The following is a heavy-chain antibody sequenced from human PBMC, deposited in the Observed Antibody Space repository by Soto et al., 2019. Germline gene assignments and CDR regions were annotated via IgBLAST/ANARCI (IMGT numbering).Heavy chain of an antibody. CDR1: GFTFNTYE. CDR2: ISSSGSTM. J-gene: IGHJ3*01. V-gene: IGHV3-48*03. CDR3: ANLARRPNAFDR. Sequence: VQLVESGGGLVQPGGSLRLSCAASGFTFNTYEMNWVRQAPGKGLEWVSYISSSGSTMYYADSVKGRFTISRDNAKNQLFLHRSSLRAEDTAVYYCANLARRPNAFDRWGQGTLVTVSS. D-gene: IGHD6-25*01.